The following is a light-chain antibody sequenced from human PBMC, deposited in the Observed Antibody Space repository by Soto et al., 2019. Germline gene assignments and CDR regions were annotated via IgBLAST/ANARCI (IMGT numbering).Light chain of an antibody. CDR1: QSVSSN. V-gene: IGKV3-15*01. Sequence: EIVMTQSPATLSVSPGERATLSCRASQSVSSNLAWYQQKPGQAPRLLIYGASTRATGIPARFSGSGSGTEFTLIIGSLQSEDFAVYYCQQYNKFPSLTFGGGTKVEIK. CDR2: GAS. CDR3: QQYNKFPSLT. J-gene: IGKJ4*01.